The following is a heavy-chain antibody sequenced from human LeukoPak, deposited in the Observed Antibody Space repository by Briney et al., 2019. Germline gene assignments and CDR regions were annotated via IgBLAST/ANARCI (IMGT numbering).Heavy chain of an antibody. CDR1: GFTFSSYW. D-gene: IGHD2/OR15-2a*01. J-gene: IGHJ6*02. CDR3: AREIPFWGPGYYYYGMDV. V-gene: IGHV3-7*01. CDR2: IKQDGSEK. Sequence: LAGGSLRLSCAASGFTFSSYWMSWVRQAPGKGLEWVANIKQDGSEKYYADSVKGRFTISRDNSKNTLYLQMNSLRAEDTAVYYCAREIPFWGPGYYYYGMDVWGQGTTVTVSS.